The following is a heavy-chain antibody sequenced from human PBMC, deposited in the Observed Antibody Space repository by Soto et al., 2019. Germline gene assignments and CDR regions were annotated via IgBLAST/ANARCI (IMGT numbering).Heavy chain of an antibody. V-gene: IGHV3-23*01. Sequence: ELQLLESGGGLVQHGGSLRLSCAASGFTFSSYAMSWVRQAPGRGLEWVSAISDSGGNTYYADSVKGRFTISRDNSNNTLYLQMNSLRAEDTAVYYCAKGVTIFGVVITHFDYWGQGTLVTVSS. CDR1: GFTFSSYA. D-gene: IGHD3-3*01. CDR2: ISDSGGNT. CDR3: AKGVTIFGVVITHFDY. J-gene: IGHJ4*02.